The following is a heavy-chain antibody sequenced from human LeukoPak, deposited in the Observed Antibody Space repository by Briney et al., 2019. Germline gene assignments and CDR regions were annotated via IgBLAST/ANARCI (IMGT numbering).Heavy chain of an antibody. CDR2: INPDSGGT. CDR3: ARLPGIVGAWSPIDY. Sequence: ASVKVSCKASGYSFTAYYMHWVRQAPGQGLEWMGWINPDSGGTNYARKFQGRATMTRDTSITTFYMELSRLTYDDTAFYYCARLPGIVGAWSPIDYWGQGTLVTVSS. CDR1: GYSFTAYY. J-gene: IGHJ4*02. V-gene: IGHV1-2*02. D-gene: IGHD1-26*01.